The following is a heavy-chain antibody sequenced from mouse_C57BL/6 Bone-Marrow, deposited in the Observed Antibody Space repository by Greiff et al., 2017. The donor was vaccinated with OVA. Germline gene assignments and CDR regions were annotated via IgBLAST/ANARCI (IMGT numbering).Heavy chain of an antibody. Sequence: LESGGGLVQPGGSLKLSCAASGFTFSDYYMYWVRQTPEKRLEWVAYISNGGGSTYYPDTVKGRFTISRDNAKNTLYLQMSRLKSEDTAMYYCARQMYYGSKGGYYFDYWGQGTTLTVSS. D-gene: IGHD1-1*01. V-gene: IGHV5-12*01. CDR3: ARQMYYGSKGGYYFDY. CDR1: GFTFSDYY. J-gene: IGHJ2*01. CDR2: ISNGGGST.